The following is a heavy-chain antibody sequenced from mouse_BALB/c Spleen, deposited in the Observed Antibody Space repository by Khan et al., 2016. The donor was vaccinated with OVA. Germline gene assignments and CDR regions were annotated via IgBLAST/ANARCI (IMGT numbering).Heavy chain of an antibody. CDR3: ARGNYYGINSWFAY. D-gene: IGHD1-1*01. V-gene: IGHV1-18*01. CDR2: INPYNGGT. J-gene: IGHJ3*01. CDR1: GYSFTDYT. Sequence: VQLKESGPELVKPGASMKISCKASGYSFTDYTMNWVKQSHGKNLEWIGLINPYNGGTSYNQKFKGKATLTVDKSSSTAYMDLLSLTSEDSAVYYCARGNYYGINSWFAYWGQGTLVTVAA.